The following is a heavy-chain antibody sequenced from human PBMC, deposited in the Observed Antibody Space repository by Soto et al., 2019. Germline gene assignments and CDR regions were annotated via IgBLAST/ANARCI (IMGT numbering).Heavy chain of an antibody. CDR3: AHSPSLYYGSGSIHFDY. Sequence: QITLKESGPTLVNPTQTLTLTCTFSGFSLSTSGVGVGWIRQPPGKALEWLALIYWDDDKRYSPSLKSRLTITKDTSKNQVVLTMTNMDPVDTATYYCAHSPSLYYGSGSIHFDYWGQGTLVTVSS. D-gene: IGHD3-10*01. J-gene: IGHJ4*02. CDR1: GFSLSTSGVG. V-gene: IGHV2-5*02. CDR2: IYWDDDK.